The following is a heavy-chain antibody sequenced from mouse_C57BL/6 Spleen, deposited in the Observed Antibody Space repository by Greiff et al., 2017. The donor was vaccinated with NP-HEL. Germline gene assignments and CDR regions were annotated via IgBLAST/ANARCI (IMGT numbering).Heavy chain of an antibody. J-gene: IGHJ4*01. D-gene: IGHD4-1*02. V-gene: IGHV1-62-2*01. CDR3: ARLLNWDDAMDY. CDR1: GYTFTEYT. CDR2: FYPGSGSI. Sequence: QVQLKESGAELVKPGASVKLSCKASGYTFTEYTIHWVKQRSGQGLEWIGWFYPGSGSIKYNEKFKDKATLTADKSSSTVYMELSRLTSEDSAVYFCARLLNWDDAMDYWGQGTSVTVSS.